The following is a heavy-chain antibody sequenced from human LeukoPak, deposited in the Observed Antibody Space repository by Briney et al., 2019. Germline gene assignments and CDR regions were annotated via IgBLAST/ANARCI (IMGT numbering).Heavy chain of an antibody. V-gene: IGHV3-23*01. CDR1: AFTFSRDA. Sequence: GGSLRLSCAASAFTFSRDAMSWVRQAPGKGLEWVSAISAGADSTYYADSVQGRFTISRDNSKNTLYLQMSGLRAEDTAVYFCARGASGDYDSWGQGTLVTVSS. CDR2: ISAGADST. J-gene: IGHJ5*01. CDR3: ARGASGDYDS. D-gene: IGHD4-17*01.